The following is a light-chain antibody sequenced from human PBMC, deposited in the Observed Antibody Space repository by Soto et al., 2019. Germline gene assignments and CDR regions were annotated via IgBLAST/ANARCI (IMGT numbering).Light chain of an antibody. CDR3: QQRQYWPPIT. V-gene: IGKV3-11*01. CDR2: DAS. CDR1: LSVSSY. Sequence: VVTQSPPTLSFYPGERATLSCRTSLSVSSYLAWYQQKPGQAPRLLIYDASNRATGIPARFTGSGSGTDFNLTISTLEPEDFAVYYCQQRQYWPPITFGQGTRLENK. J-gene: IGKJ5*01.